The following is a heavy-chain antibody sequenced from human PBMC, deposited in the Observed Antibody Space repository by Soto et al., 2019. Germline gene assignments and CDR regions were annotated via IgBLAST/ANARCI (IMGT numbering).Heavy chain of an antibody. J-gene: IGHJ2*01. CDR3: ARDGGYCSSTSCYTEWYFDL. CDR2: ISSNGGST. CDR1: GFTFSSYV. Sequence: EVQLVESGEGLVQPGGSLRLSCAASGFTFSSYVMHWVRQAPGKGLEYVSAISSNGGSTYYADSVKGRFTISRDNSKNTLYLQMGSLRAEDMAVYYCARDGGYCSSTSCYTEWYFDLWGRGTLVTVSS. V-gene: IGHV3-64*02. D-gene: IGHD2-2*02.